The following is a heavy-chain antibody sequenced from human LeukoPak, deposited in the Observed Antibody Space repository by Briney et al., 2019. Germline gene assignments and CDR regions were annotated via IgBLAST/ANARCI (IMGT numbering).Heavy chain of an antibody. CDR1: GGSISSYY. CDR2: IYYSGST. J-gene: IGHJ6*02. V-gene: IGHV4-59*01. CDR3: ARGTYSSSWSKDGIDV. D-gene: IGHD6-13*01. Sequence: PSETLSLTCTVSGGSISSYYWSWIRQPPGKGLEWIGYIYYSGSTNYNPSLKSRVTISVDTSKNQFSLKLSSVTAADTAVYYCARGTYSSSWSKDGIDVWGQGTTVTVSS.